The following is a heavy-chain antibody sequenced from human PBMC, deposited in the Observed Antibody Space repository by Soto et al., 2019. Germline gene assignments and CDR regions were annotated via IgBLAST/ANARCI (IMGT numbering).Heavy chain of an antibody. CDR3: ARGRDITIFGVVPSYYYMDV. CDR1: GGSFSGYY. J-gene: IGHJ6*03. D-gene: IGHD3-3*01. CDR2: INHSGST. V-gene: IGHV4-34*01. Sequence: SETLSLTCAVYGGSFSGYYWSWIRQPPGKGLEWIGEINHSGSTNYNPSLKSRVTISVDTSNSQFSLKLSFVTAADTVVYFCARGRDITIFGVVPSYYYMDVWGKGTTVTVSS.